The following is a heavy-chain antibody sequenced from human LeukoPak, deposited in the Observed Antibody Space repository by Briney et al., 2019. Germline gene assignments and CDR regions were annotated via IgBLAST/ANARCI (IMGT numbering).Heavy chain of an antibody. V-gene: IGHV1-2*06. D-gene: IGHD5-18*01. Sequence: ASVKVSCKASGYTFTGYYMHWVRQAPGQGLEWMGRINPNSGGTNYAQKFQGRVTMTRDTSISTAYMELSRLRSDDTAVCYCARVGTEGYSYGHGWYFDYWGQGTLVTVSS. J-gene: IGHJ4*02. CDR2: INPNSGGT. CDR1: GYTFTGYY. CDR3: ARVGTEGYSYGHGWYFDY.